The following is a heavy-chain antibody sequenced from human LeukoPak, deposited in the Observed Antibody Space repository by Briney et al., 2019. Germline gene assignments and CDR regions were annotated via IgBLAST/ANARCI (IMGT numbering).Heavy chain of an antibody. J-gene: IGHJ6*03. D-gene: IGHD4-11*01. V-gene: IGHV3-21*01. CDR3: ARLTRYYYYYMDV. CDR1: GFTFSSYS. CDR2: ISSSSSYI. Sequence: GGSLRLSCAASGFTFSSYSMNWVRQAPGKGLEWVSSISSSSSYIYYADSVKGRFTISRDNAENSLYLQMNSLRAEDTAVYYCARLTRYYYYYMDVWGKGTTVTISS.